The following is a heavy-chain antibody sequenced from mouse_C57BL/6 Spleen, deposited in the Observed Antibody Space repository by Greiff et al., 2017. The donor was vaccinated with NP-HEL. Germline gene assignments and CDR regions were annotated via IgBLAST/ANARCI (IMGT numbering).Heavy chain of an antibody. CDR1: GYTFTSYW. CDR2: IHPNSGSN. D-gene: IGHD2-3*01. Sequence: QVQLQQPGAELVKPGASVKLSCKASGYTFTSYWMHWVKQRPGQGLEWIGMIHPNSGSNNYNEKFKSKATLTVDKSSSTAYMQLSSLTSEDSAVYYCAREDDGYCAYWGQGTLVTVSA. V-gene: IGHV1-64*01. CDR3: AREDDGYCAY. J-gene: IGHJ3*01.